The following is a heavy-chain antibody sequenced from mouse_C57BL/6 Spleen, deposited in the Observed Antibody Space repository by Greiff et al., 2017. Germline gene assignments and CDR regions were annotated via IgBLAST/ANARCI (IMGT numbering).Heavy chain of an antibody. J-gene: IGHJ2*01. CDR2: ISYSGST. CDR1: GYSITSDY. D-gene: IGHD4-1*02. V-gene: IGHV3-8*01. Sequence: EVQLVESGPGLAKPSQTLSLPCSVTGYSITSDYWNWIRKFPGNNLEYMGYISYSGSTYSNPSLKSRRSISRDTSKNQYYLRLNAVTTEDTATYYCARSGATGVSYFDYWGQGTTLTVSA. CDR3: ARSGATGVSYFDY.